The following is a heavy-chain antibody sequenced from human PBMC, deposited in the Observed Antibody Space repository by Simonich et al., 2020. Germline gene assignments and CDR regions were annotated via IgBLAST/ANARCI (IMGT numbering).Heavy chain of an antibody. J-gene: IGHJ6*03. CDR1: GFTFSSYW. CDR2: IKQDGREK. V-gene: IGHV3-7*01. D-gene: IGHD7-27*01. CDR3: ARDGLGTAYYYYMDV. Sequence: EVQMVESGGGLVQPGGSLRLSCAASGFTFSSYWMSWVRQAQGKGLKWVANIKQDGREKYYVDSVKGRFTISRDNAKNSLYLQMNSLRAEDTAVYYCARDGLGTAYYYYMDVWGKGTTVTVSS.